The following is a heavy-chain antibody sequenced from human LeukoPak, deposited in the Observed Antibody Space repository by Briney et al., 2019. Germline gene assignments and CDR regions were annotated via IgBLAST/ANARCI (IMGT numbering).Heavy chain of an antibody. CDR2: ITSDNYI. V-gene: IGHV3-21*01. CDR1: GFTFSRYS. J-gene: IGHJ4*02. Sequence: GGSLRLSCAPSGFTFSRYSMNWVRRAPGKGLEWVSSITSDNYIYYANSVKGRFTISRDNAKNSLCLQMDSLRAEDTAVYYCARVLSTGIVLDYWGQGALVTVSS. CDR3: ARVLSTGIVLDY. D-gene: IGHD4/OR15-4a*01.